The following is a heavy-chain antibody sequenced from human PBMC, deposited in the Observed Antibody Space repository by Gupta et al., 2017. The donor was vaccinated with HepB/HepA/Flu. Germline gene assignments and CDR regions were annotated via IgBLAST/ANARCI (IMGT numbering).Heavy chain of an antibody. Sequence: EVQLVESGGGVVQPGGSLRLSCAASGFTFDDYAMHWVRQAPGKGLELVSLISGDGGSTYYADSVKGRVTISRDNSKNALYLQMNSLRTEETALYYCAKDNRAGRTSYYYYGMDVWGQGTTVTVSS. J-gene: IGHJ6*02. D-gene: IGHD6-13*01. CDR3: AKDNRAGRTSYYYYGMDV. V-gene: IGHV3-43*02. CDR2: ISGDGGST. CDR1: GFTFDDYA.